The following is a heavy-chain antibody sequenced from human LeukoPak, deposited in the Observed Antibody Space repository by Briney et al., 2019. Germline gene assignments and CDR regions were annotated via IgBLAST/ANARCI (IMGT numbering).Heavy chain of an antibody. CDR1: GFTFNNYA. V-gene: IGHV3-23*01. D-gene: IGHD1-26*01. CDR3: AKSYSGSYDNYFDY. Sequence: PGGSLRLSCAASGFTFNNYAMNWVRQAPGKGLEWVSAISGSGGSTYYADSVKGRFTISRDNSKNTLYLQMNSLRAEDTALYYCAKSYSGSYDNYFDYWGQGTLVIVSS. J-gene: IGHJ4*02. CDR2: ISGSGGST.